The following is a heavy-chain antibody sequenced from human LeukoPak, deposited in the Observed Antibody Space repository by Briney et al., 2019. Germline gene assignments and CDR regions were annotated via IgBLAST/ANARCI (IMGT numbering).Heavy chain of an antibody. CDR1: GGSFSGYY. J-gene: IGHJ4*02. V-gene: IGHV4-34*01. CDR3: ARXHSSSWPKYYFDY. Sequence: SETLSLTCAVYGGSFSGYYWSWIRQPPGKGLEWIGEINHSGSTNYNPSLKSRVTISVDTSKNQFSLKLSSVTAADTAVYYCARXHSSSWPKYYFDYWGQGTLVTVSS. D-gene: IGHD6-13*01. CDR2: INHSGST.